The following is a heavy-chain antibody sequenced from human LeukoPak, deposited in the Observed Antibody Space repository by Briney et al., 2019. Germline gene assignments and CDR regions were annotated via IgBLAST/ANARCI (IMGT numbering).Heavy chain of an antibody. Sequence: ASVKVSCKASGYTFTNYAFGWVRQAPGQGLEWMGWISAYNSDRNYAQNFQGRVTMTTDTSTSTAFMELRSLRSDDTAVYYCARDDSGSLNWFVPWGQGTLVTVSS. CDR1: GYTFTNYA. J-gene: IGHJ5*02. V-gene: IGHV1-18*01. CDR2: ISAYNSDR. CDR3: ARDDSGSLNWFVP. D-gene: IGHD1-26*01.